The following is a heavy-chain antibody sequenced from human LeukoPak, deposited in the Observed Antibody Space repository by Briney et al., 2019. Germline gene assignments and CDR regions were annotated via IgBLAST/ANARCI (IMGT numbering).Heavy chain of an antibody. D-gene: IGHD3-16*01. V-gene: IGHV3-30*02. CDR1: GFTFSSSD. CDR2: IRYDGNNK. Sequence: GGSLRLSCAASGFTFSSSDMHWVRQAPGKGLEWVAFIRYDGNNKYYADSVKGRLTTTRDNSKNTLYLQMNSLRAADTAVYYCAKGYRNHLLILLDSWGQGTLVTVSS. J-gene: IGHJ5*01. CDR3: AKGYRNHLLILLDS.